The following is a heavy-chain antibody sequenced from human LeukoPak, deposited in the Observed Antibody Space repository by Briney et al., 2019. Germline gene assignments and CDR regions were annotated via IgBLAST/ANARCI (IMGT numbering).Heavy chain of an antibody. Sequence: ASVKVSCKASRYTFTDYYMHWVRQAPGQGLEWMGWINPNSGGTNYAQKFQGRVTMTRDTSIRTVYMELSSLRSDDTAMYYCASGASAFDYWGQGTLVTVSS. V-gene: IGHV1-2*02. D-gene: IGHD3-16*01. CDR2: INPNSGGT. CDR1: RYTFTDYY. CDR3: ASGASAFDY. J-gene: IGHJ4*02.